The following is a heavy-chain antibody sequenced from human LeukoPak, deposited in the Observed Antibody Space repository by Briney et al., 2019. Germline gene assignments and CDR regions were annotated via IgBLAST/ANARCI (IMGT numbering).Heavy chain of an antibody. CDR3: AKEYDRSGYEGTGFDY. J-gene: IGHJ4*02. D-gene: IGHD3-22*01. CDR2: FSGSGGST. V-gene: IGHV3-23*01. Sequence: GGSLRLSCAASGFTFSSYAMSWVRQAPGKGLEWVSAFSGSGGSTYYADSVKGRFTISRDNSKKTLNLQMNSLRAEDTAVYYCAKEYDRSGYEGTGFDYWGQGTLVTVSS. CDR1: GFTFSSYA.